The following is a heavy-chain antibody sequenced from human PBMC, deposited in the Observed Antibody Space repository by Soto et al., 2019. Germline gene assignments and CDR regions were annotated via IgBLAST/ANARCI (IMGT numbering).Heavy chain of an antibody. D-gene: IGHD6-19*01. J-gene: IGHJ3*01. CDR2: INAGNGNT. Sequence: QVQLVQPGAEVKKPGASVKVSCKASGYTFTSYAMHWVSQAPGQRLEWMGWINAGNGNTKYSQKFQGRVTITRDTSASAAYMDLSSQRSEDTDVYYCGSTLVGGYLDAFDLWGQGTMVTVSS. V-gene: IGHV1-3*01. CDR1: GYTFTSYA. CDR3: GSTLVGGYLDAFDL.